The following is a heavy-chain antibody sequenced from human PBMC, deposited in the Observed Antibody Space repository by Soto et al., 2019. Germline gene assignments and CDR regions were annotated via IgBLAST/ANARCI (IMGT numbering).Heavy chain of an antibody. Sequence: PSETLSLTCTVSGGSISSYYWSWIRQPPGKGLEWIGYIYYSGSTNYNPSHKSRVTISVDTSKNQFSLKLSSVTAADTAVYYCARTDYDILTGYREYYYYYMDVWGKGTTVTVSS. D-gene: IGHD3-9*01. CDR3: ARTDYDILTGYREYYYYYMDV. CDR1: GGSISSYY. J-gene: IGHJ6*03. CDR2: IYYSGST. V-gene: IGHV4-59*01.